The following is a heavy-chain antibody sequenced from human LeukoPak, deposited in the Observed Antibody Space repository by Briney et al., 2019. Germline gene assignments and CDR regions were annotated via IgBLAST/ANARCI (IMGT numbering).Heavy chain of an antibody. Sequence: PSETLSLTCAVYGGSFSGYYWSWICQPPGKGLEWIGEINHSGSTNYNPSLKSRVTISVDTSKNQFSLKLSSVTAADTAVYYCARGFFYGSGSYYMSPSPLGYWGQGTLVTVSS. CDR1: GGSFSGYY. V-gene: IGHV4-34*01. CDR2: INHSGST. J-gene: IGHJ4*02. D-gene: IGHD3-10*01. CDR3: ARGFFYGSGSYYMSPSPLGY.